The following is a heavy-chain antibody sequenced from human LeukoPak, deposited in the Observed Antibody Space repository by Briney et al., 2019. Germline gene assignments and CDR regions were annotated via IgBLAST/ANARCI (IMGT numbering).Heavy chain of an antibody. D-gene: IGHD4-11*01. V-gene: IGHV4-39*01. CDR2: IYYSGST. Sequence: PSETLSLTCTVSGGSISSSSYYWGWIRQPPGKGLEWIGSIYYSGSTYYNPSLKSRVTISVDTSKNQFSLKLSSVTAADTAVYYCARHGSGAYSNYAYWGQGTLVTVSS. CDR3: ARHGSGAYSNYAY. J-gene: IGHJ4*02. CDR1: GGSISSSSYY.